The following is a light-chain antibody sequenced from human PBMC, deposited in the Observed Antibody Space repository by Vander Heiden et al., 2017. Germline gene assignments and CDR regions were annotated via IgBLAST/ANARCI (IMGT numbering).Light chain of an antibody. CDR1: QSISRD. Sequence: DIQLTQSTSSLSASVGERVTITCRASQSISRDLHWYQQKPGKAPKLLSYAASSTVSGVPSRFSGSGSGTDFTLTISRLQPEDVATYYCHQSDSTPRTFGQGTKVDIK. CDR2: AAS. J-gene: IGKJ2*01. V-gene: IGKV1-39*01. CDR3: HQSDSTPRT.